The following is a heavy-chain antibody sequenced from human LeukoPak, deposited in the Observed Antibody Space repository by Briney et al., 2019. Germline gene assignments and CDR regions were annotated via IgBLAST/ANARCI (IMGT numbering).Heavy chain of an antibody. J-gene: IGHJ4*02. CDR2: IWYDGSNK. CDR3: AKARSSSWTKEFDY. CDR1: GFTFSSYG. Sequence: PGGSLRLSCAASGFTFSSYGMHWVRQAPGKGLEWVAVIWYDGSNKYYADSVKGRFTISRDNSKNTLYLQMNSLRAEDTAVYYCAKARSSSWTKEFDYWGQGTLVTVSS. D-gene: IGHD6-13*01. V-gene: IGHV3-33*06.